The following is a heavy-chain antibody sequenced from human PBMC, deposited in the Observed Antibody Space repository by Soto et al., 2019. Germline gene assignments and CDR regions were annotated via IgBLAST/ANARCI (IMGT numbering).Heavy chain of an antibody. J-gene: IGHJ4*02. CDR2: ISGSGGST. CDR3: AKDANDYVWGELSLSAPP. D-gene: IGHD3-16*02. V-gene: IGHV3-23*01. Sequence: CGSLRLSCAASGFTFSSYAMSWVRQATGKGLEWVSAISGSGGSTYYADSVKGRFTISRDNSKNTLYLQMNSLRAEDTAVYYCAKDANDYVWGELSLSAPPWGQGTLVPVSS. CDR1: GFTFSSYA.